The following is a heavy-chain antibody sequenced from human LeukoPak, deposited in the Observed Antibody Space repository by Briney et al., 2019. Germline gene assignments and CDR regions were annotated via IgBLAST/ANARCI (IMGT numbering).Heavy chain of an antibody. CDR2: ISAYNGNT. J-gene: IGHJ3*02. V-gene: IGHV1-18*01. CDR1: GYTFTSYG. D-gene: IGHD3-22*01. Sequence: GASVKVSCKASGYTFTSYGISWVRQAPGQGLEWMGWISAYNGNTNYAQKLQGRVTMTTDTSTSTAYMELRSLRSDDTAVYYCARDTGLLDYYDSSGYDAFDIWGQGTMVTVSS. CDR3: ARDTGLLDYYDSSGYDAFDI.